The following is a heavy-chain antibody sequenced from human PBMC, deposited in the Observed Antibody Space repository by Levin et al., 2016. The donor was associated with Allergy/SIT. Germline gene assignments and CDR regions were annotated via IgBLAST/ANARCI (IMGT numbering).Heavy chain of an antibody. CDR1: GFTFSDYY. CDR2: ISSSSSYT. J-gene: IGHJ4*02. CDR3: TRRRDAYNWADY. D-gene: IGHD5-24*01. Sequence: GGSLRLSCAASGFTFSDYYMSWIRQAPGKGLEWVSYISSSSSYTNYADSVKGRFTISRDNAKNSLYLQMNSLRAEDTAVYYCTRRRDAYNWADYWGQGTLVSVSS. V-gene: IGHV3-11*06.